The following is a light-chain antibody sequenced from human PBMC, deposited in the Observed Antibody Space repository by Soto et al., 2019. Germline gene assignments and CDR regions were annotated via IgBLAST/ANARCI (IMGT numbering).Light chain of an antibody. CDR1: SSDVGSYNL. Sequence: QSALTQPASVSGSPGQSITISCTGTSSDVGSYNLVSWYQQHPGKAPKLMIYEGSKRPSGGSNRFSGSKSGNTASLTISGLQAEDEVDYYCCSYAGSSTSVVFGGGTKVTVL. J-gene: IGLJ2*01. CDR2: EGS. V-gene: IGLV2-23*01. CDR3: CSYAGSSTSVV.